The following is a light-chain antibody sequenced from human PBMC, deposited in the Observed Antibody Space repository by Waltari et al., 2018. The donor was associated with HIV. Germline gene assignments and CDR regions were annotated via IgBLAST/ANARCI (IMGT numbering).Light chain of an antibody. CDR2: KDS. Sequence: SYELPQPPSLSVSPGQTARITCSGDALSMQYGYWYQQKPGQAPVLVIYKDSERSSGIPELFSGSSSGTTVTLTISGAQAEDEAAYFCQSTDRSGSYIIFGGGTKLTVL. CDR1: ALSMQY. V-gene: IGLV3-25*03. J-gene: IGLJ2*01. CDR3: QSTDRSGSYII.